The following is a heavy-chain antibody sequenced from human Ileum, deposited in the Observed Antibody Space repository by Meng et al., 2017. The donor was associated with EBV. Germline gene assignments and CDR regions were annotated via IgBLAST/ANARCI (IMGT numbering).Heavy chain of an antibody. J-gene: IGHJ4*02. D-gene: IGHD3-22*01. CDR2: TYYRSKWYN. Sequence: QVQLQQSGPGLGKPSHTLALTCSISGDSVSSNSAAWNWIRQSPSRGLEWLGRTYYRSKWYNDYAVSVKSRITINPDTSKNQFSLQLNSVTPEDTAVYYCARDSSSSAYSPFDYWGQGTLVTVSS. CDR1: GDSVSSNSAA. CDR3: ARDSSSSAYSPFDY. V-gene: IGHV6-1*01.